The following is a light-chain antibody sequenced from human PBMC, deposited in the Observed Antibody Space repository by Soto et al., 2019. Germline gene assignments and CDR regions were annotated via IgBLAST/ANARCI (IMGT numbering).Light chain of an antibody. CDR3: LQYGSSPHT. CDR1: QGVSSNF. J-gene: IGKJ5*01. V-gene: IGKV3-20*01. CDR2: DAS. Sequence: ETLLTQSPGTLSLSPGERATLSCRASQGVSSNFLAWYQQKPGQAPRLLIYDASKRATGIPARFSGSGSGTDFTLTISRLEPEDFAVYYCLQYGSSPHTFGQGTRLEIK.